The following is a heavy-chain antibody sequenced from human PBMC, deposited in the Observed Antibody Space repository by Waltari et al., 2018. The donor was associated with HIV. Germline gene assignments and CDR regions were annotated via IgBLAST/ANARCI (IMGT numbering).Heavy chain of an antibody. Sequence: QVQLQESGPGLLKPSETLSLTCVVSGYSISSDDHWGWVRQPPGKGLEWIGSGYHSGNTAHTPSLYSRVTRSIDTSKSQFSLKLSSVTAADTAVYYCARAGVVPALFDLWGRGTLVTVSS. CDR2: GYHSGNT. V-gene: IGHV4-38-2*01. CDR1: GYSISSDDH. CDR3: ARAGVVPALFDL. D-gene: IGHD2-2*01. J-gene: IGHJ2*01.